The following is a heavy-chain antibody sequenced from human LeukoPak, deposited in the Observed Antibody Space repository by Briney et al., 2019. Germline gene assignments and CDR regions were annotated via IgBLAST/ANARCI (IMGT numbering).Heavy chain of an antibody. J-gene: IGHJ5*02. D-gene: IGHD3-22*01. CDR2: IIPIFGTA. Sequence: GASVKVSCKASGGTFSSYAINWVRQAPGQGLEWMGGIIPIFGTANYAQKFQGRVTITADKSTSTAYMELSSLRSEDTAVYYCARDRRYYDSSGYYPRWFDPWGQGTLVTVSS. CDR3: ARDRRYYDSSGYYPRWFDP. V-gene: IGHV1-69*06. CDR1: GGTFSSYA.